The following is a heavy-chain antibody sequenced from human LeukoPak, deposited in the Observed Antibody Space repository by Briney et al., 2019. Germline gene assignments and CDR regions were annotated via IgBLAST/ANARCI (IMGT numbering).Heavy chain of an antibody. CDR1: GSTFSRYS. D-gene: IGHD2-8*02. V-gene: IGHV3-23*01. J-gene: IGHJ4*02. Sequence: PGGSLRLSCAASGSTFSRYSMAWVRQAPGRGRDWVSTIGGRGGPRTFYADSVKGRFTISRDNSKDTVYLQMDTLGAEDTAVYFCAKEGLLGGYYFDLWGQGTPVTVSS. CDR3: AKEGLLGGYYFDL. CDR2: IGGRGGPRT.